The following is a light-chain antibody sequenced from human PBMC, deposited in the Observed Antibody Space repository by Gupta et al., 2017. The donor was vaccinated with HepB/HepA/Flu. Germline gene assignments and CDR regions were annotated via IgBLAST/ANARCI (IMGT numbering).Light chain of an antibody. CDR3: QQVNNCMCT. V-gene: IGKV1D-13*01. Sequence: AIKLTQFPSSLSASVGDRVTITCRTSQGIRSALAWYQQRPGKAPRLLIYDASRLESGVPSRFSGSGSGTDFTLTISSLQPEDSAIYYCQQVNNCMCTFGQGTKMEIK. J-gene: IGKJ2*02. CDR1: QGIRSA. CDR2: DAS.